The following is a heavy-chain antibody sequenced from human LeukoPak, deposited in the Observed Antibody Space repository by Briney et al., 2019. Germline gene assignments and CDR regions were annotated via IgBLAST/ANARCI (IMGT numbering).Heavy chain of an antibody. Sequence: SETLSLTCTVSGGSISSYYWSWIRQPPGKGLEWIGYIYHSGSTYYNPSLKSRVTISVDTSKNQFSLKLSSVTAADTAVYYCARRSPYYYDSSGYWIFDYWGQGTLVTVSS. CDR3: ARRSPYYYDSSGYWIFDY. J-gene: IGHJ4*02. CDR1: GGSISSYY. CDR2: IYHSGST. V-gene: IGHV4-59*08. D-gene: IGHD3-22*01.